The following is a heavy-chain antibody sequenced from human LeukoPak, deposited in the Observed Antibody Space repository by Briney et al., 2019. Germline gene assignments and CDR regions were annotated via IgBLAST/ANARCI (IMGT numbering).Heavy chain of an antibody. CDR1: GYTFTGYY. V-gene: IGHV1-2*02. D-gene: IGHD1-26*01. J-gene: IGHJ4*02. CDR3: ARGGIVGAHEAFDY. Sequence: ASVKVSCKASGYTFTGYYMHWVRQAPGQGLEWMGWINPNSGGTNYAQKFQGRVTMTRDTSISTAYMELSRLRSDGTAVYYCARGGIVGAHEAFDYWGQGTLVTVSS. CDR2: INPNSGGT.